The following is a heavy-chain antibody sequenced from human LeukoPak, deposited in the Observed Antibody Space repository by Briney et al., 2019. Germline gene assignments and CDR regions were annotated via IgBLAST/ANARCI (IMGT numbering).Heavy chain of an antibody. D-gene: IGHD6-19*01. Sequence: GGSLRLSCLTSGFTFSTNAMSWVRQAPGKGPEWISAISGSGGSTYYADFVKGRFTISRDNSKNTLYLQMNSLRAEDTAVYYCATGIAVAGPVFDYWGQGTLVTVSS. CDR2: ISGSGGST. J-gene: IGHJ4*02. V-gene: IGHV3-23*01. CDR3: ATGIAVAGPVFDY. CDR1: GFTFSTNA.